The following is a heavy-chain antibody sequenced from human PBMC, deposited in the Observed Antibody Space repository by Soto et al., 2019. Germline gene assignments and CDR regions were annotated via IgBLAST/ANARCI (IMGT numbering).Heavy chain of an antibody. CDR3: ARAVDCTNGVCYSSLYMDV. D-gene: IGHD2-8*01. CDR1: GGSISSYY. Sequence: SETLSLTCTVSGGSISSYYWSWIRQPPGKGLEWIGYIYYSGSTNYNPSLKSRVTISVDTSKNQFSLKLSSVTAADTAVYYCARAVDCTNGVCYSSLYMDVWGKGTTVTVSS. V-gene: IGHV4-59*01. CDR2: IYYSGST. J-gene: IGHJ6*03.